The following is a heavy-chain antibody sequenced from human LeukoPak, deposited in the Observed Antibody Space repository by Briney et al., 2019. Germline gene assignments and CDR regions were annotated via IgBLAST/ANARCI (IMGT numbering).Heavy chain of an antibody. J-gene: IGHJ6*03. CDR3: ARGGAYYYYMDV. V-gene: IGHV3-21*01. CDR1: GFTFSSYS. Sequence: GSLRLSCAASGFTFSSYSMNWVRQAPGKGLEWVSSISSSSSYIYYADSLKGRFTISRDNAKNSLYLQMNSLRAEDTAVYYCARGGAYYYYMDVWGKRTTGTVSS. D-gene: IGHD4/OR15-4a*01. CDR2: ISSSSSYI.